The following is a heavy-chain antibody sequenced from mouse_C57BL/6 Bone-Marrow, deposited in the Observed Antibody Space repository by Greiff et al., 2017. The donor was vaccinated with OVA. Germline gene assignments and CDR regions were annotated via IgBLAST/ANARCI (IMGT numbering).Heavy chain of an antibody. CDR3: ARSGDYYGSRGYFDV. D-gene: IGHD1-1*01. CDR1: GYTFTSYW. Sequence: QVQLQQPGAELVMPGASVKLSCKASGYTFTSYWMHWVKQRPGQGLEWIGEIDPSDSYTNYNQKFKGQSTLTVDKSSSTAYMQLSSLTSEDSAVYYCARSGDYYGSRGYFDVWGTGTTVTVSS. CDR2: IDPSDSYT. V-gene: IGHV1-69*01. J-gene: IGHJ1*03.